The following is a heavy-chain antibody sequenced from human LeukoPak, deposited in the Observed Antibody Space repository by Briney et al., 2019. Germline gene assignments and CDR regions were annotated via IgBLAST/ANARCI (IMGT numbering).Heavy chain of an antibody. CDR3: AREMGRVPRIYRWFDP. J-gene: IGHJ5*02. CDR1: GGSISSYY. Sequence: PSETLSLTCTVSGGSISSYYWSWIRQPAGKGLEWIGRIYTSGSTNYNPSLKSRVTMSVDTSKNQFSLKLSSVTAADTAVYYCAREMGRVPRIYRWFDPWGQGTLVTVSS. D-gene: IGHD2-2*02. CDR2: IYTSGST. V-gene: IGHV4-4*07.